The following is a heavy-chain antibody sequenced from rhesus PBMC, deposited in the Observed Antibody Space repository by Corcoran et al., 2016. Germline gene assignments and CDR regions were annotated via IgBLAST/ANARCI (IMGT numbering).Heavy chain of an antibody. J-gene: IGHJ4*01. CDR2: IYGSGGGT. D-gene: IGHD1-20*01. V-gene: IGHV4-106*01. Sequence: QVQLQESGPGLVKPSETLSLTCAVSGGSISDDYYWSWIRPPPGKGLEWIGYIYGSGGGTNYNPSLKNRVTISIDTSKNQFSLKLSSVTAADTAVYYCASIAGTTGFVVFDYWGQGVLVTVSS. CDR3: ASIAGTTGFVVFDY. CDR1: GGSISDDYY.